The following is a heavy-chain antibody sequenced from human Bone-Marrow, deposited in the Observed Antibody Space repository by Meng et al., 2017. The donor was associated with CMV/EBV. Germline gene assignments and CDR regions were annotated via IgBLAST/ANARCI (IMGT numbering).Heavy chain of an antibody. J-gene: IGHJ4*02. Sequence: SETLSLTCTVSGGSISSYYWSWIRQPPGKGLEWIGYIYYSGSTNYNPSLKSRVTISVDTSKNQFSLKLSSVTAADTAVYYCARDLFGVVSATGGGQGALVTVSS. CDR3: ARDLFGVVSATG. D-gene: IGHD1-26*01. CDR2: IYYSGST. CDR1: GGSISSYY. V-gene: IGHV4-59*01.